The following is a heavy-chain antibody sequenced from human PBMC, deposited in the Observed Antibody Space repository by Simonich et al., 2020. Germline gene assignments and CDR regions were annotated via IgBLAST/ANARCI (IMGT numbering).Heavy chain of an antibody. CDR1: GGSFSGYY. D-gene: IGHD2-21*01. V-gene: IGHV4-34*01. Sequence: QVQLQQWGAGLLKPSETLSLTCAVYGGSFSGYYWTWIRQPPGKGLEWSGEIKQSGSPNYTPSLKRRVTISVDTSKNQFSLKLSSVTAADTAVYYCAREFRDYWYFDLWGRGTLVTVSS. CDR3: AREFRDYWYFDL. CDR2: IKQSGSP. J-gene: IGHJ2*01.